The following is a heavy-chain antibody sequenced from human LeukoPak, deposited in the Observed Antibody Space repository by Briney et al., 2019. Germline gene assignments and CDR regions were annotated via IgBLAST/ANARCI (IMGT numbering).Heavy chain of an antibody. CDR2: ISGSGDGT. D-gene: IGHD1-26*01. CDR1: GFTFSSYA. J-gene: IGHJ4*02. CDR3: AKPTGQWELLNG. Sequence: GGPLRLSCAASGFTFSSYAMSWVRQAPGKGLEWVSAISGSGDGTYYADSVKGRFTISRDNSKNTVYLQMNSLRAEDTAVYYCAKPTGQWELLNGWGQGTLVTVSS. V-gene: IGHV3-23*01.